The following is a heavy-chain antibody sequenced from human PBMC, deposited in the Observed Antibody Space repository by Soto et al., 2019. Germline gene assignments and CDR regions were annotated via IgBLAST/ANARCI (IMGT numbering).Heavy chain of an antibody. CDR2: MYNTGST. CDR3: ARDLWGYCGTDCYPLDV. CDR1: GRSISVYY. Sequence: PSETLSLTSTISGRSISVYYWSWIRQPPGKGLEWIGYMYNTGSTVYNPSFKSRVTISVDTSKNQFSLKLNSLTAADTAVYYCARDLWGYCGTDCYPLDVWGQGTTVTVS. D-gene: IGHD2-21*02. V-gene: IGHV4-59*01. J-gene: IGHJ6*02.